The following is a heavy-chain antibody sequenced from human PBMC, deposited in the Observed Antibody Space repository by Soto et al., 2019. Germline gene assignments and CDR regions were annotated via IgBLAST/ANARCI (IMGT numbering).Heavy chain of an antibody. CDR1: GYTFTGYY. CDR3: ARDAGATTEQQLVTHFDY. D-gene: IGHD6-13*01. V-gene: IGHV1-2*04. Sequence: GASVKVSCKASGYTFTGYYMHWVRQAPGQGLEWMGWINPNSGGTNYAQKFQGWVTMIRDTSISTAYMELSRLRSDDTAVYYCARDAGATTEQQLVTHFDYWGQGTLVTVSS. CDR2: INPNSGGT. J-gene: IGHJ4*02.